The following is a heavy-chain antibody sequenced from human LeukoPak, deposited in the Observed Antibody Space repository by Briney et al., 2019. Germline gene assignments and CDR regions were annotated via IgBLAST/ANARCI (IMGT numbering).Heavy chain of an antibody. J-gene: IGHJ4*02. CDR1: GFPFSSYA. D-gene: IGHD3-10*01. V-gene: IGHV3-30-3*01. Sequence: GGSLRLSCAASGFPFSSYAMHWVRQAPGKGLEWVTIVSYDGGTQYYADSVKGRFTISRDNSKNALYLQMNALRAEDTAVYYCARSYGSGTFYLGYYLDYWGQGALVTVSS. CDR2: VSYDGGTQ. CDR3: ARSYGSGTFYLGYYLDY.